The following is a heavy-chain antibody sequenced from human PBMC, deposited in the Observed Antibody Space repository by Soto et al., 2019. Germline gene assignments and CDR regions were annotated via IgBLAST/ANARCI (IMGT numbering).Heavy chain of an antibody. CDR1: GGSISSYY. CDR3: ATREVPPKIGSLRGVISPYYYYYMDV. Sequence: SETLSLTCTVSGGSISSYYWSWIRQPPGKGLEWIGYIYYSGSTNYNPSLKSRVTISVDTSKNQFSLKLSSVTAADTAVYYCATREVPPKIGSLRGVISPYYYYYMDVWGKGTTVTVSS. V-gene: IGHV4-59*08. D-gene: IGHD3-10*01. CDR2: IYYSGST. J-gene: IGHJ6*03.